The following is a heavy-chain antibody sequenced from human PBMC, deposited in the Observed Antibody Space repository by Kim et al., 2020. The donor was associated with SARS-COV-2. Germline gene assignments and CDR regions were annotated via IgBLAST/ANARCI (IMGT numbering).Heavy chain of an antibody. Sequence: GGSLRLSCEASGFNFNNNAMTWVRQAPGKGLEWVSTIGAGGDWTSYADSVKGRLTISRDNSGNTLSLQMNSLRVEDTAIYYCATRHYYNISGRAEGYFDFWGQGTLVTVSS. D-gene: IGHD3-22*01. CDR2: IGAGGDWT. V-gene: IGHV3-23*01. J-gene: IGHJ4*02. CDR3: ATRHYYNISGRAEGYFDF. CDR1: GFNFNNNA.